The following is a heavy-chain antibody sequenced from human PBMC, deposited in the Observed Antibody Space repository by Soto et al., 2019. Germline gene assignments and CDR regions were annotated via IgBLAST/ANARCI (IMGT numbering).Heavy chain of an antibody. CDR2: TYYRSKWYN. J-gene: IGHJ6*02. V-gene: IGHV6-1*01. Sequence: SQTLSLTCAISGDSVSSNSAAWNWIRQSPSRGLEWLGRTYYRSKWYNDYAVSVKSRITINPDTSKNQFSLQLNSVTPEDTAVYYCAREEGYCTNGVCPVHYYGMDVWGQGTTVTVSS. CDR1: GDSVSSNSAA. D-gene: IGHD2-8*01. CDR3: AREEGYCTNGVCPVHYYGMDV.